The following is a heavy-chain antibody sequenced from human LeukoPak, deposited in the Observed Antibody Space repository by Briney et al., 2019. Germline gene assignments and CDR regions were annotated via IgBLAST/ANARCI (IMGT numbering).Heavy chain of an antibody. Sequence: NTGGSLRLSCAASGFTFSSYSMNWVRQAPGKGLEWVSSISSSSSYIYYADSVKGRFTISRDNDKNSLHLQMNSLRVEDTAVYYCARVLYFRENSYAGPFDQWGQGTLVTVSS. CDR2: ISSSSSYI. CDR1: GFTFSSYS. D-gene: IGHD5-18*01. CDR3: ARVLYFRENSYAGPFDQ. J-gene: IGHJ4*02. V-gene: IGHV3-21*01.